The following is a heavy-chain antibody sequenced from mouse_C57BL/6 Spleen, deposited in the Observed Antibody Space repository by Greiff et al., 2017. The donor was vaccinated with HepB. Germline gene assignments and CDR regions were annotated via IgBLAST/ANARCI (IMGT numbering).Heavy chain of an antibody. D-gene: IGHD2-13*01. V-gene: IGHV1-80*01. CDR3: ARGDYSWFAY. Sequence: VKLQESGAELVKPGASVKISCKASGYAFSSYWMNWVKQRPGKGLEWIGQIYPGDGDTNYNGKLKGKATLTADKSSSTAYMQLSSLTSEDSAVYFCARGDYSWFAYWGQGTLVTVSA. CDR2: IYPGDGDT. CDR1: GYAFSSYW. J-gene: IGHJ3*01.